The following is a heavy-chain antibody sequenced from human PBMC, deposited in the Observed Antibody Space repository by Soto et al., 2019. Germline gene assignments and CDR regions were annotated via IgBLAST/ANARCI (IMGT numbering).Heavy chain of an antibody. Sequence: GGSLRLSCAASGFTFSSYGMHWVRQAPGKGLEWVAVISYDGSNKYYAAPVKGRFTLSRDNSKNTLYLQMNSLRAEDTAVYYCASYDYVGGDAFDIWGQGTMVTVSS. J-gene: IGHJ3*02. CDR3: ASYDYVGGDAFDI. V-gene: IGHV3-30*03. CDR1: GFTFSSYG. D-gene: IGHD3-16*01. CDR2: ISYDGSNK.